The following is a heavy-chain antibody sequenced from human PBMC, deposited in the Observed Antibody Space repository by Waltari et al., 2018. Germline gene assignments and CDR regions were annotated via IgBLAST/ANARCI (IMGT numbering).Heavy chain of an antibody. CDR2: TRPTLGIA. D-gene: IGHD3-22*01. J-gene: IGHJ4*02. CDR3: ARSPGKYYDSSGCLDY. V-gene: IGHV1-69*02. Sequence: QVQLVQSGAEVKKPGSSVKVSCKDSGGTFSSYTIRWVRQAPGQGIEGMGRTRPTLGIANYAQSFQGRVTITADKSTSTAYMGLSSLRSEDTSVYYCARSPGKYYDSSGCLDYWGQGTLVTVSS. CDR1: GGTFSSYT.